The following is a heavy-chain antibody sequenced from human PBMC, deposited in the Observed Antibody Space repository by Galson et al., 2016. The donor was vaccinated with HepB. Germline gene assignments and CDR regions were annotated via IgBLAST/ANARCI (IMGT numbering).Heavy chain of an antibody. Sequence: SETLSLTCTVSGGSVSSGSYYWSWIRQPPGKGLEWIGYIYYSGSTNYNPSLKSRVTISIDTSKNQFSLKLSSVTAADTAVYYCASSTVTSYYDSSGYYYGCLDYWGQGTLVTVSS. D-gene: IGHD3-22*01. V-gene: IGHV4-61*01. J-gene: IGHJ4*02. CDR1: GGSVSSGSYY. CDR3: ASSTVTSYYDSSGYYYGCLDY. CDR2: IYYSGST.